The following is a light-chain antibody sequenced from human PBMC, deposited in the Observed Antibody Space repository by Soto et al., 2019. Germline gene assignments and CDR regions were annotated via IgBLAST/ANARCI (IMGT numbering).Light chain of an antibody. V-gene: IGLV2-11*01. CDR3: CSHSASYTFV. J-gene: IGLJ1*01. CDR2: DVT. CDR1: SSDACGYNC. Sequence: QSALAQPRSGTGSPGQTVTISLTGTSSDACGYNCVSWYQQHPGKAPQLIIYDVTQRPSGVPDRFSGPKSGNTASLSISGLQAEDEADYYCCSHSASYTFVFGTGTKVTVL.